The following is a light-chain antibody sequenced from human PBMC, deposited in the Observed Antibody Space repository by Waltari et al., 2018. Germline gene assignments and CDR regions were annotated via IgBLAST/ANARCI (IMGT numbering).Light chain of an antibody. J-gene: IGKJ1*01. V-gene: IGKV3-20*01. CDR2: GAS. CDR3: QQYGGSPLWT. CDR1: QSIASRY. Sequence: ETLLTQSPGTLSLSPGETATLFYRASQSIASRYLIWYQQKPGQAPKILIYGASNRAPGIPDRFSGRGSGTDFTLTIRRLEPEDFAMYYCQQYGGSPLWTFGQGTKVEIK.